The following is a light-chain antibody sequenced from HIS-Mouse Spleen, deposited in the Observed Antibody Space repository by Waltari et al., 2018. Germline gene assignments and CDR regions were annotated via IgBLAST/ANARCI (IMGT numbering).Light chain of an antibody. Sequence: SYELTQPPSVSVSPGQTARITCSGDALPKKYAYWYQPKSGQGPVLAIYEDSKRPSGIPERFSGSSSGTMATLTISGAQVEDEADYYCYSTDSSGNHRVFGGGTKLTVL. V-gene: IGLV3-10*01. CDR3: YSTDSSGNHRV. J-gene: IGLJ2*01. CDR1: ALPKKY. CDR2: EDS.